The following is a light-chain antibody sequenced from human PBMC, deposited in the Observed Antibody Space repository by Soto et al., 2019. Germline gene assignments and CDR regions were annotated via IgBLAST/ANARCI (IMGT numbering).Light chain of an antibody. CDR3: QQYGSLWT. CDR1: HSVSSSY. Sequence: TVLTQSPGTLSLSPGERATLSCRASHSVSSSYLAWYQQKPGQAPRLLIYGASSRATGIPDRFSGSGSGTDFTLTISRLEPEDFAVYYCQQYGSLWTFGQGTKVDIK. V-gene: IGKV3-20*01. J-gene: IGKJ1*01. CDR2: GAS.